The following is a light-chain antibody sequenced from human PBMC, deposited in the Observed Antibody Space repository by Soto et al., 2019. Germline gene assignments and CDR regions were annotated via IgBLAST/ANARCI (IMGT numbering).Light chain of an antibody. Sequence: EIVLTQSPATLSLSPGERATLSCRASQSVNSYLAWYQQKPGQAPRLLIYDASNRATGIPARFSGSGSGTDFTLTISSREPEDFAIYYCQQRSSWPLITFGQGTRLEIK. CDR3: QQRSSWPLIT. CDR1: QSVNSY. CDR2: DAS. J-gene: IGKJ5*01. V-gene: IGKV3-11*01.